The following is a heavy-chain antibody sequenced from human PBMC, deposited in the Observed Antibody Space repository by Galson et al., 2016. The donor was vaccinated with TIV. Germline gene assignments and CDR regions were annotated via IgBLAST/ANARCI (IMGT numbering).Heavy chain of an antibody. Sequence: SVKVSCKASGDTFRTYTVSWVRQAPGQGLEWMGGIIPLHGLSNHAQKFEGRVAITADEPTSTVYMVLSSLGSEDTAVYYCATGHSGGGHFYYYYMNAWGTGTMVTVSS. CDR1: GDTFRTYT. J-gene: IGHJ6*03. V-gene: IGHV1-69*10. CDR3: ATGHSGGGHFYYYYMNA. D-gene: IGHD2-15*01. CDR2: IIPLHGLS.